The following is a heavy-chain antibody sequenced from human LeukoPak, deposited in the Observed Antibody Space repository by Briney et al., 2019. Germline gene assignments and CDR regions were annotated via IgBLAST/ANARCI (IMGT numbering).Heavy chain of an antibody. CDR1: GYSFTSYG. Sequence: ASVKVSCKASGYSFTSYGIDWVRQAPGQGLEWMGWISAYNGNRDYAQKLQGRVSMATDTSTTTANMEWLRLRSVTTAVNSCARRISTPDDAFDIWGQGTMVTVSS. CDR3: ARRISTPDDAFDI. CDR2: ISAYNGNR. V-gene: IGHV1-18*01. D-gene: IGHD2-15*01. J-gene: IGHJ3*02.